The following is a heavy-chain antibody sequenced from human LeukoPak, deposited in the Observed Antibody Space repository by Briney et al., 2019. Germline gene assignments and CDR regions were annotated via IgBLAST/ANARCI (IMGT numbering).Heavy chain of an antibody. CDR2: INHSGST. D-gene: IGHD6-13*01. CDR3: ARGPSVAAAKKRFDY. Sequence: PSETLSLTCTVSGGSISSYYWSWIRQPPGKGLEWIGEINHSGSTNYNPSLKSRVTISVDTSKNQFSLKLSSVTAADTAVYYCARGPSVAAAKKRFDYWGQGTLVTVSS. V-gene: IGHV4-34*01. J-gene: IGHJ4*02. CDR1: GGSISSYY.